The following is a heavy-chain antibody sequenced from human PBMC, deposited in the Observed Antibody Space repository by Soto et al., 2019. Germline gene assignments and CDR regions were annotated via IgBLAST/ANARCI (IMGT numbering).Heavy chain of an antibody. Sequence: EVQLVESGGGLVKPGGSLRLSCAASGFTFSNAWMSWVRQAPGKGLEWVGRIKSKTDGGITDYAAPVKGRFTISRDDSKNTLYLQMNSLKTEDTAVYYCTTLYSYGPVDYWGQGTLVTVSS. CDR2: IKSKTDGGIT. V-gene: IGHV3-15*01. D-gene: IGHD5-18*01. J-gene: IGHJ4*02. CDR1: GFTFSNAW. CDR3: TTLYSYGPVDY.